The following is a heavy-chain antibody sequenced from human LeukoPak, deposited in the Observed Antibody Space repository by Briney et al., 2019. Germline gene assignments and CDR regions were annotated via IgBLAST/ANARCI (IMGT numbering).Heavy chain of an antibody. CDR3: ATDTRGPGSGWGY. Sequence: PGGSLRLSCAASGFTFSNYAMSWVRQAPGKGLEWVSTISGSGGTTYYADSVEGRFTISRDNSKNTLYLQMNSLRAEDTAVYYCATDTRGPGSGWGYWGQGTLVTVSS. V-gene: IGHV3-23*01. CDR1: GFTFSNYA. J-gene: IGHJ4*02. D-gene: IGHD6-19*01. CDR2: ISGSGGTT.